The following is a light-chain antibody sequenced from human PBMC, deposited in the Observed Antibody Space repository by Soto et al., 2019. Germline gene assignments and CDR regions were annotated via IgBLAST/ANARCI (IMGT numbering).Light chain of an antibody. J-gene: IGLJ1*01. Sequence: QSVLTQPASVSRSPGQSITISCTGTSSDVGGYNYVSWYQQHPGKAPKLMIYDVSNRPSGVSNRFSGSKSGNTASLTISGLQAEDEADYYCSSYTISNTLVFGSGTKVTVL. CDR2: DVS. CDR3: SSYTISNTLV. V-gene: IGLV2-14*01. CDR1: SSDVGGYNY.